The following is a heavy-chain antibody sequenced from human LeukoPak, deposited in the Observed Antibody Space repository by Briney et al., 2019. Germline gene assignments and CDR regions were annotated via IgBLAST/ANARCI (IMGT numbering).Heavy chain of an antibody. Sequence: GGSLRLSCAASGFTFSSYSMNWVRQAPGKGLEWVSSISSSSSYIYYADSVKGRFTISRDNGKNSLYLQMNSLRAEDTAVYYCASAGYSSSWYQAYWGQGTLVTVSS. CDR1: GFTFSSYS. D-gene: IGHD6-13*01. J-gene: IGHJ4*02. CDR2: ISSSSSYI. CDR3: ASAGYSSSWYQAY. V-gene: IGHV3-21*01.